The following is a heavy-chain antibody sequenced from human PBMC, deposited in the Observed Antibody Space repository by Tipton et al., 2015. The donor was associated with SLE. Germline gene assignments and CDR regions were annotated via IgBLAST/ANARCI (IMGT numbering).Heavy chain of an antibody. Sequence: RSLRLSCSTSGFTFGDYAMHWVRQLPGKGLEWVSGISWNSGSIRYADSVQGRFTISRDNAKNSVYLQMNSLRAEDTAVYYCARDLLQYYYYMDVWGKGTTVTVSS. V-gene: IGHV3-9*01. J-gene: IGHJ6*03. CDR2: ISWNSGSI. CDR3: ARDLLQYYYYMDV. CDR1: GFTFGDYA.